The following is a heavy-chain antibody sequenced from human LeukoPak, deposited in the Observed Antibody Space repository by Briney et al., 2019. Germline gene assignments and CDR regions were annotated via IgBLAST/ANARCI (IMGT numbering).Heavy chain of an antibody. CDR2: VYYSGST. CDR1: GGSFEHYF. Sequence: SETLSLTCSVSGGSFEHYFWSWIRQPPGKGLEWIGYVYYSGSTDYSPSLKSRLTISADTSKNQFSLKLSSVTAADTAVYYCASHRRSHGSEYWGQGTLVTVSS. J-gene: IGHJ4*02. CDR3: ASHRRSHGSEY. V-gene: IGHV4-59*01. D-gene: IGHD3-10*01.